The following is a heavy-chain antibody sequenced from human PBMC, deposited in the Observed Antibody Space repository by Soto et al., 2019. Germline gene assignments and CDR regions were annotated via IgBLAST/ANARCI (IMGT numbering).Heavy chain of an antibody. CDR2: MTGSGATI. D-gene: IGHD2-21*01. J-gene: IGHJ4*02. Sequence: PGGSLRLSCAASGFTISTSVMTWVRQAPGKGLESVCGMTGSGATIHYADSVKGRFTISKDNSRNVLYLQMDYLRDEDKAVYYCAKDAVYNDGLWLMDSWGQGTLVTVSS. CDR3: AKDAVYNDGLWLMDS. CDR1: GFTISTSV. V-gene: IGHV3-23*01.